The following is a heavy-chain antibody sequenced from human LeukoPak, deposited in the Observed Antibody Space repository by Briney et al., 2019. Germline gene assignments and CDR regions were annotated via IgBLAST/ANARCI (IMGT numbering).Heavy chain of an antibody. D-gene: IGHD3-3*01. CDR2: ISGSGGGT. CDR1: GFTFSSYA. Sequence: GGSLRLSCAASGFTFSSYAMSWVRQAPGKGLDWVSTISGSGGGTFYADSVKGRFTISRDNSKNPLYLQMNSLRAEDTAVYYCAKDLGYFWSGYQNYFDYWGQGTLVTVSS. CDR3: AKDLGYFWSGYQNYFDY. J-gene: IGHJ4*02. V-gene: IGHV3-23*01.